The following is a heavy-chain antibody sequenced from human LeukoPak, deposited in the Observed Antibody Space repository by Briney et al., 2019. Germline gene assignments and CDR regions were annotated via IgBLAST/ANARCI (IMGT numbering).Heavy chain of an antibody. D-gene: IGHD3-9*01. CDR1: GFTFSSYG. V-gene: IGHV3-30*03. J-gene: IGHJ4*02. CDR2: ISYDGSNK. Sequence: QPGGSLRLSCAASGFTFSSYGMHWVRQAPGKGLEWVAVISYDGSNKYYADSVKGRFTISRDNSKNTLYLQMNSLRAEDTAVYYCARANNYDILTGPFDYWGQGTLVTVSS. CDR3: ARANNYDILTGPFDY.